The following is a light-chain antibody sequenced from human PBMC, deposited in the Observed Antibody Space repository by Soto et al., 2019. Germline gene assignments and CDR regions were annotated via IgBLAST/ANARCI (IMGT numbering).Light chain of an antibody. Sequence: DIQMTQSPSTLSASVGDRVTITCRASQSISSWLAWYQQKPGKAPMLLIYKASSLESGVPSRFSGSGSGTEFTHTISSLQPDDFATYYCQQYNRYATYGQGTKVEIK. CDR3: QQYNRYAT. CDR1: QSISSW. V-gene: IGKV1-5*03. CDR2: KAS. J-gene: IGKJ1*01.